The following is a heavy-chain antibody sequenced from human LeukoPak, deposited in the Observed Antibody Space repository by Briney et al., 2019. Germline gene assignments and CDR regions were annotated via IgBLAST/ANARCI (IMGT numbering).Heavy chain of an antibody. D-gene: IGHD3-16*01. J-gene: IGHJ4*02. Sequence: PSETLSLTCAVSGGSISSGGYSWSWIRQPPGKGLEWIGYIYYSGSTYYNPSLKSRVTISVDTSKNQFSLKLSSVTAADTAVYYCARDLGGAYYWGQGTLVTVSS. V-gene: IGHV4-30-4*07. CDR1: GGSISSGGYS. CDR2: IYYSGST. CDR3: ARDLGGAYY.